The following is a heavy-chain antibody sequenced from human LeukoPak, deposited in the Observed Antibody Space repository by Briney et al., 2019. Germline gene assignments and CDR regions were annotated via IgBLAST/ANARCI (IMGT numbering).Heavy chain of an antibody. Sequence: GGSLRLSCAASGFTFSSYAMHWVRQAPGKGLEWVAVISYDGSNKYYADSVKGRFTISRDNSKNTLYLQMTSLRADDTAVYYCARVTGGGSDPWGQGTLVTVSS. CDR2: ISYDGSNK. V-gene: IGHV3-30-3*01. CDR3: ARVTGGGSDP. D-gene: IGHD1-26*01. J-gene: IGHJ5*02. CDR1: GFTFSSYA.